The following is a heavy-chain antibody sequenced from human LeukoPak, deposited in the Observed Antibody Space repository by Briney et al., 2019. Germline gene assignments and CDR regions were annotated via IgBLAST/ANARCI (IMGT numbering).Heavy chain of an antibody. CDR1: GFTFSIYG. Sequence: GGSLRLSCAASGFTFSIYGMHWVRKAPGKGLEWVAVIWSHGNEIHYVDSVKGRFTISRDNFRNTLYLQMNSLRVEDSAVYYCVRGSGGDGYGYWGDNWGQGTLVTVSS. J-gene: IGHJ4*02. D-gene: IGHD5-12*01. CDR3: VRGSGGDGYGYWGDN. V-gene: IGHV3-33*08. CDR2: IWSHGNEI.